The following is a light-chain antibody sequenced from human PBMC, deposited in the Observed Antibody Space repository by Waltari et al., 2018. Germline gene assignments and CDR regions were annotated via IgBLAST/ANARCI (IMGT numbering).Light chain of an antibody. V-gene: IGLV2-14*03. CDR3: SSHATTSVI. Sequence: QSALTQPASVSGSPGQSITLSCTATSSAVGAYNYVSWYQQHPGKVPELIIYDVSYRPSGVSNRFSGSKSGNTASLTISGLQAEDEADYYCSSHATTSVIFGGGTKLTVL. CDR1: SSAVGAYNY. CDR2: DVS. J-gene: IGLJ2*01.